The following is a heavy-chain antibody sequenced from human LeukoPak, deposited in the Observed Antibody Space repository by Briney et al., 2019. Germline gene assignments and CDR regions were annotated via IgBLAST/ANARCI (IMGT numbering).Heavy chain of an antibody. CDR2: MNPNSGNT. V-gene: IGHV1-8*01. CDR3: ARVFRGWYELDY. D-gene: IGHD6-19*01. Sequence: ASVKVSCKASGYTFTSYDINWVRQATGQGLEWMGWMNPNSGNTGYAQKFQGRVTMTRNTSISTAYMELRSLRSEDTAVYYCARVFRGWYELDYWGQGTLVTVSS. J-gene: IGHJ4*02. CDR1: GYTFTSYD.